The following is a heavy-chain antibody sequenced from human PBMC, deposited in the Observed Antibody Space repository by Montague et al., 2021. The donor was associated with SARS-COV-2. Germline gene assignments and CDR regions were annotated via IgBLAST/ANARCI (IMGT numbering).Heavy chain of an antibody. CDR2: IYYSGST. D-gene: IGHD3-22*01. CDR3: ARHGKTRIAMIVVVIGYFDY. Sequence: SETRSLTCTVSGASISSSSYYWGWIRQPPGKGLEWIGSIYYSGSTYYNPSLKSRVTISVDTSKNQFSLKLSSVTAADTAVYYCARHGKTRIAMIVVVIGYFDYWGQGTLVTVSS. J-gene: IGHJ4*02. V-gene: IGHV4-39*01. CDR1: GASISSSSYY.